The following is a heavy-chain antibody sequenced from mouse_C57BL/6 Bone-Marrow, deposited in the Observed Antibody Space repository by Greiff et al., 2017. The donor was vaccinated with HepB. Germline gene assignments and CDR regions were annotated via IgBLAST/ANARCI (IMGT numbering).Heavy chain of an antibody. CDR2: ISSGSSTI. D-gene: IGHD2-4*01. J-gene: IGHJ3*01. CDR1: GFTFSDYG. Sequence: EVQGVESGGGLVKPGGSLKLSCAASGFTFSDYGMHWVRQAPEKGLEWVAYISSGSSTIYYADTVKGRFTISRDNAKNTLFLQMTSLRSEDTAMYYCARIYDYDGAWFAYWGQGTLVTVSA. V-gene: IGHV5-17*01. CDR3: ARIYDYDGAWFAY.